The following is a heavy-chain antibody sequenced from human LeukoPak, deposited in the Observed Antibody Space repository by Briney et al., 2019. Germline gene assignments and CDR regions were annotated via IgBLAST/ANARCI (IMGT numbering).Heavy chain of an antibody. J-gene: IGHJ6*02. D-gene: IGHD3-10*01. CDR2: IYYSGST. CDR3: ARVYGSGGGFHYYYYGMDV. V-gene: IGHV4-61*08. Sequence: PSETLSLTCTVSGGSISSGGYYWSWIRQHPGKGLEWIGYIYYSGSTYYNPSLKSRVTISVDTSKNQFSLKLSSVTAADTAVYYCARVYGSGGGFHYYYYGMDVWGQGTTVTVSS. CDR1: GGSISSGGYY.